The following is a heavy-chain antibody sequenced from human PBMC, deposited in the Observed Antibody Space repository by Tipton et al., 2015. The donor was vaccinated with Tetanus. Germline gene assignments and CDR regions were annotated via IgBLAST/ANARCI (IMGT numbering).Heavy chain of an antibody. Sequence: SGFTFDDYAMHWVRQAPGKGLEWVSGISWNSGTIGYADSVKGRFTISRDNAKNSLYLQMNSLRPDDTALYYCAKDVHTRMVTIDHWGQGTQVTVSS. CDR1: GFTFDDYA. V-gene: IGHV3-9*01. CDR2: ISWNSGTI. J-gene: IGHJ4*02. D-gene: IGHD5-18*01. CDR3: AKDVHTRMVTIDH.